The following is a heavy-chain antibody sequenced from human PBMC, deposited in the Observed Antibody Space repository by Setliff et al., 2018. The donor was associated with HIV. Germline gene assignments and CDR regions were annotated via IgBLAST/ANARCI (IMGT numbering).Heavy chain of an antibody. CDR2: INHSGST. J-gene: IGHJ4*02. Sequence: SETLSLTCAVYGGSFSGYYWSWIRQPPGKGLEWIGEINHSGSTNYNPSLKSRVTISVDTSKNQFSLKLSSVTAADTAVYYCARRRGDGSHYYFDSWGQGILVTVSS. V-gene: IGHV4-34*01. CDR3: ARRRGDGSHYYFDS. CDR1: GGSFSGYY.